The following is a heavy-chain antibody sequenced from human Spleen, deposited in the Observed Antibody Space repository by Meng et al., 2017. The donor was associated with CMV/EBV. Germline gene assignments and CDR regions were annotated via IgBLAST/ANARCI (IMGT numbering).Heavy chain of an antibody. CDR3: ARERIRFLEWTSSYGMDV. J-gene: IGHJ6*02. V-gene: IGHV3-53*01. D-gene: IGHD3-3*01. Sequence: GGSLRLSCVASGFTVSSNYMSWVRQAPGKGLEWVSVIYGDSITYYADSVKGRFTISRDDSENTLYLQMNSLRAEDTAVYYCARERIRFLEWTSSYGMDVWGQGTTVTVS. CDR2: IYGDSIT. CDR1: GFTVSSNY.